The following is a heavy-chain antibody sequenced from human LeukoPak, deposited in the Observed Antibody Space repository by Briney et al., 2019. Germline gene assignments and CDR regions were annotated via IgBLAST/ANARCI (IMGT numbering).Heavy chain of an antibody. J-gene: IGHJ4*02. Sequence: GASVKVSCKAFGYTFTSYDINWVRQATGQGLEWMGWMNPNSGNTGYAQKFQGGVTMTRNTSISTAYMELSSLRSEDTAVYYCARSILWFGELIRWGQGTLVTVSS. CDR1: GYTFTSYD. CDR3: ARSILWFGELIR. CDR2: MNPNSGNT. V-gene: IGHV1-8*01. D-gene: IGHD3-10*01.